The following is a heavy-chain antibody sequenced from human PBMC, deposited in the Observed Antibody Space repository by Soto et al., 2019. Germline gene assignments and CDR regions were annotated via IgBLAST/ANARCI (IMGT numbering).Heavy chain of an antibody. CDR1: GYTFTSYY. Sequence: ASVKVSCKASGYTFTSYYMHWVRQAPGQGLEWMGIINPSGGSTSYAQKFQGRVTMTRDTSTSTVYMELSSLRSEDTAVYYCASDLNIVVVPDAMLFDYWGQGTLVT. J-gene: IGHJ4*02. CDR3: ASDLNIVVVPDAMLFDY. V-gene: IGHV1-46*03. D-gene: IGHD2-2*01. CDR2: INPSGGST.